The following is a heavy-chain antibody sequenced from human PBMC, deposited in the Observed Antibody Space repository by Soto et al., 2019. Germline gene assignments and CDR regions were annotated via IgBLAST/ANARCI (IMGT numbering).Heavy chain of an antibody. CDR3: ARGLRYFDWLFNYFDY. D-gene: IGHD3-9*01. CDR1: GFTFSSYA. CDR2: ISYDGSNK. V-gene: IGHV3-30-3*01. Sequence: SLRLSCAASGFTFSSYAMHWVRQAPGKGLEWVAVISYDGSNKYYADSVKGRFTISRDNSKNTLYLQMNSLRAEDTAVYYCARGLRYFDWLFNYFDYWGQGTLVTVSS. J-gene: IGHJ4*02.